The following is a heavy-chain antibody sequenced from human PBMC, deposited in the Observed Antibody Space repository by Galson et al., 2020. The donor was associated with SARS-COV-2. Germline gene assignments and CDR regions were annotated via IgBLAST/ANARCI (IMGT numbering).Heavy chain of an antibody. J-gene: IGHJ6*03. V-gene: IGHV3-30*18. CDR3: AKEGDTAMHYYYYYMDV. CDR2: ISYDGSNK. D-gene: IGHD5-18*01. Sequence: GGSLRLSCAASGFTFSSYGMHWVRQAPGKGLEWVAVISYDGSNKYYADSVKGRFTISRDNSKNTLYLQMNSLRAEDTAVYYCAKEGDTAMHYYYYYMDVWGKGTTVTVSS. CDR1: GFTFSSYG.